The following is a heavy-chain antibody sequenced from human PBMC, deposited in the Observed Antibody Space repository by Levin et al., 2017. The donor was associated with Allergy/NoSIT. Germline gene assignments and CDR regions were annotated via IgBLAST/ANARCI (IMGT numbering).Heavy chain of an antibody. CDR2: IKRSADGGTT. CDR3: TTDGTVLVTATFFDN. J-gene: IGHJ4*02. V-gene: IGHV3-15*01. CDR1: GFTFSNAW. D-gene: IGHD2-21*02. Sequence: PGGSLRLSCAASGFTFSNAWMNWVRQTPGKGLEWVGRIKRSADGGTTDYAAPVKGRFSISRDDSKDTLYLQMNSLKSDDTGVYYCTTDGTVLVTATFFDNWGQGTLVTVSS.